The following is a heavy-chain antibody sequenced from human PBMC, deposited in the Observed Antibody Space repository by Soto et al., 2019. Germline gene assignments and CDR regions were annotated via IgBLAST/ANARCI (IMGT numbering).Heavy chain of an antibody. J-gene: IGHJ5*02. V-gene: IGHV1-18*04. CDR2: ISAYNGNT. CDR1: GYTFTSYG. CDR3: ARDRGGDGYYDSSGYPQLGNWFDP. D-gene: IGHD3-22*01. Sequence: ASVKVSCKASGYTFTSYGISWVRQAPGQGLEWMGWISAYNGNTNYAQKLQGRVTMTTDTSTSTAYMELRSLRSDDTAVYYCARDRGGDGYYDSSGYPQLGNWFDPWGQGTLVTVSS.